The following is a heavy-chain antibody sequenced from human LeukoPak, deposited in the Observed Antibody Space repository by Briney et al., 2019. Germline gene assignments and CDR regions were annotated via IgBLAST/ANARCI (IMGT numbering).Heavy chain of an antibody. D-gene: IGHD3/OR15-3a*01. CDR2: INISGST. J-gene: IGHJ4*02. CDR1: GGSISSDY. V-gene: IGHV4-4*07. CDR3: ARSIPIGSWTDFDY. Sequence: SETLSLTCTVSGGSISSDYWSWIRQPAGKGLEWIGRINISGSTNYNPSLKSRVTMSVDTSKNQFSLKLSSVTAADTAVYYCARSIPIGSWTDFDYWGQGTLVTVSS.